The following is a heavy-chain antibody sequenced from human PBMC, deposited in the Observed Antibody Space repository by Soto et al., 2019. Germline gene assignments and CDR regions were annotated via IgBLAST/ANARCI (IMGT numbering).Heavy chain of an antibody. V-gene: IGHV2-5*02. J-gene: IGHJ3*02. Sequence: SGPTLANPTQTLTLTCPFSGFSLSTSGVCVGWIRQPPVKALEWLALIYWDDDKRYSPSLKSRPTITKNTSKNQVVLTMTNMDPVDTATYCCAHSGSPWAFDIWGQGTMVTVSS. D-gene: IGHD2-15*01. CDR1: GFSLSTSGVC. CDR2: IYWDDDK. CDR3: AHSGSPWAFDI.